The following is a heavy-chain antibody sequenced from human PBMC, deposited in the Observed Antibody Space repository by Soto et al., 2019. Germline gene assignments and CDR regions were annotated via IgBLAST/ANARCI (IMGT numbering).Heavy chain of an antibody. CDR1: GGTFSSYA. D-gene: IGHD6-13*01. CDR2: IIPIFGTA. J-gene: IGHJ4*02. V-gene: IGHV1-69*13. CDR3: ASPQSLSSSWPPGY. Sequence: SVKVSCKASGGTFSSYAISWVRQAPGQGLEWMGGIIPIFGTANYAQKFQGRVTITADESTSTAYMELSSLRSEDTAVYYCASPQSLSSSWPPGYWGQATLVTVSS.